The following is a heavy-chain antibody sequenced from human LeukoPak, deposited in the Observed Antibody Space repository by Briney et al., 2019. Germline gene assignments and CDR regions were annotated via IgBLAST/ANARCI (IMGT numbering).Heavy chain of an antibody. V-gene: IGHV1-2*02. CDR2: INPNSGGT. J-gene: IGHJ6*02. D-gene: IGHD4-17*01. Sequence: ASVKVSCKASGYTFTGYYMHWVRQAPGQGLEWMGWINPNSGGTNYAQKFQGRVTMTRDTSISTAYMELSRLRSDDTAVYYCARVDYDNYHYYYGMDVWGQGTMVTVSS. CDR3: ARVDYDNYHYYYGMDV. CDR1: GYTFTGYY.